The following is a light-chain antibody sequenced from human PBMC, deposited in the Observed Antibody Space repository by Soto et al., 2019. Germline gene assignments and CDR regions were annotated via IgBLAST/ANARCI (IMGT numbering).Light chain of an antibody. CDR2: GAS. V-gene: IGKV3-20*01. J-gene: IGKJ2*01. CDR1: QSFSSSF. CDR3: HQYGSSPYT. Sequence: EIVLTQSPGTLSLSPGERATLSCRASQSFSSSFLAWYQQKPGQAPRLLIYGASSRTTGIPDRFSGSGSGTDFTLTIGRLEPEDFAVYYCHQYGSSPYTFGQGTKLAIK.